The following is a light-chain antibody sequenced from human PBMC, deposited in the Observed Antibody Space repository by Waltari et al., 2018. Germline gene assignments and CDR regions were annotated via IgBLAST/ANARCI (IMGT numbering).Light chain of an antibody. V-gene: IGKV1-5*03. Sequence: DIQMTQSPSTVSASVGDRVTITCRASQSISRWLAWYRQKPGKAPKLLIYEASTLETGVPSRFSGSRSGTEFTLTISSLQPDEFSTYYCQQYDTYSWTFGQGTKVESK. J-gene: IGKJ1*01. CDR2: EAS. CDR3: QQYDTYSWT. CDR1: QSISRW.